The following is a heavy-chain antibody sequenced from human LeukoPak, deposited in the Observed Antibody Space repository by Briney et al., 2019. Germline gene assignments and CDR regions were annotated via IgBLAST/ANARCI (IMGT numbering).Heavy chain of an antibody. CDR1: GGSISSSSYY. Sequence: PSETLSLTCTVSGGSISSSSYYWGWIRQPPGKGLEWIGYIYYSGRTYYNPSPKSRITISVDTSKNQFSLKLSSVTAADTAVYYCARGFCSPHYWGQGTLVTVSS. CDR3: ARGFCSPHY. J-gene: IGHJ4*02. V-gene: IGHV4-61*05. CDR2: IYYSGRT. D-gene: IGHD6-19*01.